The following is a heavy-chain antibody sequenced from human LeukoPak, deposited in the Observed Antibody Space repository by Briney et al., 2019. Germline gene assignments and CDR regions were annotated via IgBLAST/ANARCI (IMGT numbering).Heavy chain of an antibody. Sequence: ASVKVSCKASGYTFTSYDINWVRQATGQGLEWMGWMNPNSGNTGYAQKFQGRVTMTRNTSISTAYMELRSLRSDDTAVYYCARDRSSGWYDYWGQGTLVTVSS. J-gene: IGHJ4*02. D-gene: IGHD6-19*01. CDR2: MNPNSGNT. V-gene: IGHV1-8*01. CDR1: GYTFTSYD. CDR3: ARDRSSGWYDY.